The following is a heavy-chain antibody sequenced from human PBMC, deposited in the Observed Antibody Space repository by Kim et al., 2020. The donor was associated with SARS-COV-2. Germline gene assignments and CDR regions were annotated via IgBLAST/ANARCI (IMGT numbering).Heavy chain of an antibody. Sequence: TNYTPTLKSRVTISVATSKTQFSLKLRSVTAADTAVYYCAREVVGSSFDPWGQGTLVTVSS. CDR2: T. CDR3: AREVVGSSFDP. D-gene: IGHD2-21*01. J-gene: IGHJ5*02. V-gene: IGHV4-59*01.